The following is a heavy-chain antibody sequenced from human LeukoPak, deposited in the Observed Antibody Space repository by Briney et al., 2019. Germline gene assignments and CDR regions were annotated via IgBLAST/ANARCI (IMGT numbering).Heavy chain of an antibody. Sequence: PSETLSLTCTVSGGSISSYYWSWIRQPPGKGLEWIGYIYYSGSTNYNPSLKSRVTISVDTSKNQFPLKLSSVTAADTAVYYCARGNGEVAGDAFDIWGQGTMVTVSS. CDR2: IYYSGST. J-gene: IGHJ3*02. D-gene: IGHD6-19*01. V-gene: IGHV4-59*01. CDR1: GGSISSYY. CDR3: ARGNGEVAGDAFDI.